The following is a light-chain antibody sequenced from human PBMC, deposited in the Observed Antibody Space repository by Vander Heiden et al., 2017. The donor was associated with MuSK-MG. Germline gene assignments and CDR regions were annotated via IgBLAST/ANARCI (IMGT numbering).Light chain of an antibody. CDR2: GAS. V-gene: IGKV3-20*01. Sequence: DIVLTQSPGTLSLSPGERATLSCRASQSVSSSYLAWYQQKPGQAPRLLIYGASSRATGIPDRFSGSASGTDFTLTISRLEPEDFAVYYCQQDGSSPLTFGGGTKVEIK. CDR3: QQDGSSPLT. CDR1: QSVSSSY. J-gene: IGKJ4*01.